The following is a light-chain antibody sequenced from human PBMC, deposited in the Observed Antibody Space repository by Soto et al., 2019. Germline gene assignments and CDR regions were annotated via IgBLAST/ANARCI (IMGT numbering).Light chain of an antibody. V-gene: IGKV3-20*01. CDR1: QSVSSSY. J-gene: IGKJ2*01. CDR2: GAS. Sequence: EIVLTQSPGTLSLSPGERATLSCRASQSVSSSYLAWYQQKPGRAPTLLIYGASSRATGIPDRFSGSGSGTDFTLTISRLEPEDFAVYYCQQYGSSYTFGQGTKLEIK. CDR3: QQYGSSYT.